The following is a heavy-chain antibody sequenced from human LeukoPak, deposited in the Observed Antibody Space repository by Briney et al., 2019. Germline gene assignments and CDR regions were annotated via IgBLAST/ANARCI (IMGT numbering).Heavy chain of an antibody. CDR2: TRNKANSYTT. CDR3: ARVGAGYYGSGSYYRDPYYFDY. CDR1: GFTFSDHY. J-gene: IGHJ4*02. D-gene: IGHD3-10*01. V-gene: IGHV3-72*01. Sequence: GGSLRLSCAASGFTFSDHYMDWVRQAPGKGLEWVGRTRNKANSYTTEYAASVKGRFTISRDDSKNSLYLQMNSLKAEDTAVYYCARVGAGYYGSGSYYRDPYYFDYWGQGTLVTVSS.